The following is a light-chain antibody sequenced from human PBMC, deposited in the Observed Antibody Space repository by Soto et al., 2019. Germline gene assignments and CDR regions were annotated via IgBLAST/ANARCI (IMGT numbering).Light chain of an antibody. CDR1: SSDVGRYNF. V-gene: IGLV2-8*01. J-gene: IGLJ1*01. CDR2: EVT. CDR3: CSYAGANTF. Sequence: QSALTQPPSASGSPGQSVTISCTGTSSDVGRYNFVSWYQQHPGKVPKLMIYEVTKRPSGVPDRFSGSKSGNTASLTVSGLQAEDEADYYCCSYAGANTFFGTGPKLTVL.